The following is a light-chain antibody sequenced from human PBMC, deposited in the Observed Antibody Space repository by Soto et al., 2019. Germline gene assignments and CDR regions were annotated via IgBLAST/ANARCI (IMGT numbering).Light chain of an antibody. J-gene: IGLJ3*02. CDR1: SSDVGGYNY. CDR3: SSYTSSSTRV. CDR2: EVS. Sequence: QSALTQPASVSGSPGQSITISCTGTSSDVGGYNYVSWYQQHPGKAPKLMIYEVSNRPSGVSNRFSGSKSANTASLTISGLQAADEADYYCSSYTSSSTRVFGGGTKLTVL. V-gene: IGLV2-14*01.